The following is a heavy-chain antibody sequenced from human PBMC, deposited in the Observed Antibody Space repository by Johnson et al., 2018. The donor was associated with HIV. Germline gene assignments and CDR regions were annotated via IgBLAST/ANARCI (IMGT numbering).Heavy chain of an antibody. CDR3: ARDLAAGIPSDAFDI. V-gene: IGHV3-15*01. J-gene: IGHJ3*02. CDR1: GFTFSNAW. CDR2: IKSKTDGGTT. D-gene: IGHD6-25*01. Sequence: VQLVESGGGLVKPGGYLRLSCAASGFTFSNAWMSWVRQAPGKGLEWVGRIKSKTDGGTTDYAAPVKGRFTISRDDSKNTLYLQMNSLRAEDTAVYYCARDLAAGIPSDAFDIWGQGTMVTVSS.